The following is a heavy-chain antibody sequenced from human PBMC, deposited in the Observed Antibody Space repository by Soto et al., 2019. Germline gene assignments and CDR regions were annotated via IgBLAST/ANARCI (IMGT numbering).Heavy chain of an antibody. V-gene: IGHV4-30-4*01. CDR1: GGSISSGDYY. CDR3: AREGGIAAAVPL. J-gene: IGHJ2*01. CDR2: IYYSGST. Sequence: SETLSLTCTVSGGSISSGDYYWSWIRQPPGKGLEGIGYIYYSGSTYYNPSLKSRVTISVDTSKNQFSLKLSSVTAADTAVYYCAREGGIAAAVPLWGRGTLVTVSS. D-gene: IGHD6-13*01.